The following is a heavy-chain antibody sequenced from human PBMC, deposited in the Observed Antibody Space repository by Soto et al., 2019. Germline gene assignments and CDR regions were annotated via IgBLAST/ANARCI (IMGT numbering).Heavy chain of an antibody. Sequence: GGSLRLSCAASGFTFDDYAMHWVRQAPGKGLEWVSGISWNSGSIGYADSVKGRFTISRDNAKNSLYLQMNSLRAEDTAVYYCARVGPPLDYWGQGTLVTVSS. CDR3: ARVGPPLDY. V-gene: IGHV3-9*01. J-gene: IGHJ4*02. CDR1: GFTFDDYA. CDR2: ISWNSGSI.